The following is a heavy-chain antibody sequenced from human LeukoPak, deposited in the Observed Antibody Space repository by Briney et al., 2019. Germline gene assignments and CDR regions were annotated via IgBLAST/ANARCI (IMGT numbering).Heavy chain of an antibody. D-gene: IGHD2-2*01. CDR1: GGSISSSNYY. CDR2: IYTGST. V-gene: IGHV4-39*01. J-gene: IGHJ4*02. CDR3: ARHQLISSTSCFDY. Sequence: SETLSLTCTVSGGSISSSNYYWGWIRQPPGKGLEWIGSIYTGSTYYSPSLKSRVTISVDTSKNQFSLKLSSVTVADTAVYYCARHQLISSTSCFDYWGQGTLVTVSS.